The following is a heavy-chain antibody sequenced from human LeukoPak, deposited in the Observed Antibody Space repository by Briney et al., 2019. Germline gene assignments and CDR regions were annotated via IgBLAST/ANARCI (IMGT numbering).Heavy chain of an antibody. Sequence: GGSLRLSCAASGLTFSSYAMTWVRQAPGKGLEWVSAISGIGGSAFYADFVKGRFTISRDNSGNTLYLQMNSLRAEDTAVYYCAKSSKAVMYYFDYWGQGTLVTVSS. CDR2: ISGIGGSA. D-gene: IGHD3-16*01. CDR1: GLTFSSYA. V-gene: IGHV3-23*01. J-gene: IGHJ4*02. CDR3: AKSSKAVMYYFDY.